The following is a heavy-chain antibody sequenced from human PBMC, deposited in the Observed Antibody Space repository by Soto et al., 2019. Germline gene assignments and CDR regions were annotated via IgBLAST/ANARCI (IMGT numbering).Heavy chain of an antibody. CDR3: VAQLLHTLDY. CDR2: FDPEDGET. D-gene: IGHD2-2*01. V-gene: IGHV1-24*01. J-gene: IGHJ4*02. CDR1: GYTLTELS. Sequence: ASVKVSCNVSGYTLTELSMHWGRQAPGKGLEWMGGFDPEDGETIYAQKFEGRVTMTEDTSTDTTYMELSSLRSEDTAVYYCVAQLLHTLDYWGQGTLVTVSS.